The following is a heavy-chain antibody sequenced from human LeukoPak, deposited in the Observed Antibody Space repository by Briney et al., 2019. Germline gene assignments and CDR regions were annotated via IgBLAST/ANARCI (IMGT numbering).Heavy chain of an antibody. CDR2: MYSSGST. CDR3: ARHSAHSSTNDAFDI. D-gene: IGHD6-13*01. V-gene: IGHV4-59*01. CDR1: DGSINGYY. J-gene: IGHJ3*02. Sequence: SETLSLTCTVSDGSINGYYWSWIRQPPEKGLDWIGYMYSSGSTNYSPSLKSRVTISEDTSKNQFSLKLTSVTAADTAVYYCARHSAHSSTNDAFDIWAKGQWSSSLQ.